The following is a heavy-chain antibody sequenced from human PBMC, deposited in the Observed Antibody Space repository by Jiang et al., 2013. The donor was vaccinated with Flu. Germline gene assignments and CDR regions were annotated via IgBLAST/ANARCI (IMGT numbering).Heavy chain of an antibody. Sequence: GAEVKKPGESLKISCKGSGHNFTSLTSYWIGWVRQMPGKGLEWMGLIYPGDSDTKYSPLFQGQVTISVDKSITTAYLQWSSLKASDTAIYYCATGVGTNLFVDSYYGLDVWGQGTTVTVSS. D-gene: IGHD7-27*01. CDR1: GHNFTSLTSYW. CDR2: IYPGDSDT. CDR3: ATGVGTNLFVDSYYGLDV. V-gene: IGHV5-51*01. J-gene: IGHJ6*02.